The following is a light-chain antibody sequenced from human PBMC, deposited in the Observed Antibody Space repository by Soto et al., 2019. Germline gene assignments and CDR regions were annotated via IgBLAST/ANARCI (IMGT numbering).Light chain of an antibody. Sequence: DIRVSLSPYTLSASMRDRVPITCRSSQSASTFLAWYQQKPGQAPKLLIYDASTLQSGVPSRFSASGSGTEFALTISGLQPDDFAVYYCQQYNRYAVTFGQGGKVDIK. CDR3: QQYNRYAVT. V-gene: IGKV1-5*01. CDR2: DAS. J-gene: IGKJ1*01. CDR1: QSASTF.